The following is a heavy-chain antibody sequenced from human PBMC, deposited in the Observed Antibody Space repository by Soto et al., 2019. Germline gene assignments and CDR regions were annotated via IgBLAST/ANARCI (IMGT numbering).Heavy chain of an antibody. Sequence: QITLKESGPTLVKPTQTLTLTCTFSGFSLTTDRVGVGWIRQPPGEALEWLAVIYWDDSKTYRPSLESRLTITKDTSKPPVALTMTNMDSLDTATYYCAHAYGGRSLYWGQGTLVTVSS. D-gene: IGHD1-26*01. CDR1: GFSLTTDRVG. CDR2: IYWDDSK. V-gene: IGHV2-5*02. CDR3: AHAYGGRSLY. J-gene: IGHJ4*02.